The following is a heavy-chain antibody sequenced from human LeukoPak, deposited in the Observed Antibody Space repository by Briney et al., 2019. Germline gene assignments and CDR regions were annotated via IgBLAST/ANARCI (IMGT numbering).Heavy chain of an antibody. CDR1: GFTFSSYA. Sequence: GGSLRLSCAASGFTFSSYAMSWVRQAPGKGLEWVSAISGSGGSTYYADSVKGRFTISRDNSKNTLYLRMNSLRAEDTAVYYCAKTNTRIAARNYYFDYWGQGTLVTVSS. D-gene: IGHD6-6*01. J-gene: IGHJ4*02. CDR2: ISGSGGST. CDR3: AKTNTRIAARNYYFDY. V-gene: IGHV3-23*01.